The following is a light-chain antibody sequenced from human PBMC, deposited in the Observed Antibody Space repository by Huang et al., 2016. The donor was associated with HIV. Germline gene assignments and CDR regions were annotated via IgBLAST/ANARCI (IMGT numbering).Light chain of an antibody. Sequence: IVITQSPLSLPVTPGEPASISCRSSQSLLHSHGYHYLDWYRQKPGQAPQLLISLSSSRASGVPDRCSGSGSVTDFTPKISRVEAEDVGIYFCMQALQTPRTFGQGTRLEIK. V-gene: IGKV2-28*01. J-gene: IGKJ5*01. CDR3: MQALQTPRT. CDR1: QSLLHSHGYHY. CDR2: LSS.